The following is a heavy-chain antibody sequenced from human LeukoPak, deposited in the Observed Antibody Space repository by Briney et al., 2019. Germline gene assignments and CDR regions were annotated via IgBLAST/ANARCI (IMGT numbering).Heavy chain of an antibody. CDR1: GGSISSYY. CDR3: ARMFVGVVGAWTYYYYYMDV. CDR2: IYHSGST. Sequence: SETLSLTCTVSGGSISSYYWSWIRQPPGKGLEWIGSIYHSGSTYYNPSLKSRVTISVDTSKNQFSLKLSSVTAADTAVYYCARMFVGVVGAWTYYYYYMDVWGKGTTVTVSS. D-gene: IGHD1-26*01. J-gene: IGHJ6*03. V-gene: IGHV4-59*05.